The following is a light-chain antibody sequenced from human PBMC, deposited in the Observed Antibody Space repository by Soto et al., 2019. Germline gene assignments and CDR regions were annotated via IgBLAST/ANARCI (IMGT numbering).Light chain of an antibody. CDR3: QQYNSYSPYT. J-gene: IGKJ2*01. Sequence: DIPMTQSPSTLSASVGDRVTITCRASQSISTWLAWYQQKPGEAPKLLIYDASSLESGVPSRFSGSGSGTEFTLTISSLQPDDFATYYCQQYNSYSPYTFGQGTKLEIK. CDR1: QSISTW. V-gene: IGKV1-5*01. CDR2: DAS.